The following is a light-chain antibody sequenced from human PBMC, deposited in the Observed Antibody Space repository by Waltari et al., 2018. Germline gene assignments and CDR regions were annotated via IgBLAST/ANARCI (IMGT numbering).Light chain of an antibody. J-gene: IGKJ4*01. CDR3: QQSYVTGLT. CDR2: AAS. V-gene: IGKV1-39*01. Sequence: DIQMTQSPSSLSASVGDRVTITCRASPSISSYLNWYQQKPGKAPKLLIYAASSLQSGVPSRFSGSGSGTDFTLTISSLQPEDFATYYCQQSYVTGLTFGGGTKVEIK. CDR1: PSISSY.